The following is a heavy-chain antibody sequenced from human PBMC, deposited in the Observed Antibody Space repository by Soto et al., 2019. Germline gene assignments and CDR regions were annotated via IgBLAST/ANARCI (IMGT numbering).Heavy chain of an antibody. Sequence: SETLSLTCTVSGGSISSYYWSWIRQPPGKGLEWIGYIYYSGSTNYNPSLKSRVTISVDTSKNQFSLKLNSVTAADTAVYYCATMALGTRYFDYWGQGTLVTVSS. CDR3: ATMALGTRYFDY. D-gene: IGHD3-10*01. CDR1: GGSISSYY. CDR2: IYYSGST. V-gene: IGHV4-59*01. J-gene: IGHJ4*02.